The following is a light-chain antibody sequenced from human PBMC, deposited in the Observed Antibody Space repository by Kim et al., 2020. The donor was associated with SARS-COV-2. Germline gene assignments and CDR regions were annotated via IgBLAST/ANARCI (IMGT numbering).Light chain of an antibody. Sequence: SLTISCTVTSMDVGGYTSVSWYQQHPGKAPKLMIYDVSNRPSGVSNRFSGSKSGNTASLTISGLQAEDEADYYCSSYTSSSTLVVFGGGTQLTVL. CDR3: SSYTSSSTLVV. CDR2: DVS. CDR1: SMDVGGYTS. V-gene: IGLV2-14*03. J-gene: IGLJ2*01.